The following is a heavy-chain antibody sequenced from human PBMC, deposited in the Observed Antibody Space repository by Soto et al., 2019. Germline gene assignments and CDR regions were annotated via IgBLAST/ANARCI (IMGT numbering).Heavy chain of an antibody. D-gene: IGHD4-17*01. V-gene: IGHV3-7*03. CDR1: GFNFNTYW. J-gene: IGHJ6*02. CDR3: GRVPLDGNYANGVDA. CDR2: IDTVGSRK. Sequence: PGGSLRLSCAASGFNFNTYWMYWVRQAPGKGLEWVANIDTVGSRKNYVDSVKGRFIISRDNAKNSLFLQMNSLRADDTAVYYCGRVPLDGNYANGVDAWGQGTTVTVSS.